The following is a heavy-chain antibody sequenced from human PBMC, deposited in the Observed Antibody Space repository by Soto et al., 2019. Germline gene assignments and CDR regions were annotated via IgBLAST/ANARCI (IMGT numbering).Heavy chain of an antibody. V-gene: IGHV3-23*01. CDR2: INGSGGST. D-gene: IGHD3-10*01. Sequence: GGSLRLSCAASGFTFSSYAMSWVRQAPGKGLEWVSSINGSGGSTYCAVSVKCRFTISRDNSKNTLYLQMNSLRAEDTAVYYCAKDPFAPPDAFDIWGQGTMVTVS. J-gene: IGHJ3*02. CDR3: AKDPFAPPDAFDI. CDR1: GFTFSSYA.